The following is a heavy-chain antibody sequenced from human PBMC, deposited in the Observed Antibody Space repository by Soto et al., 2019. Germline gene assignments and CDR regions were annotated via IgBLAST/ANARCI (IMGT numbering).Heavy chain of an antibody. V-gene: IGHV3-7*05. CDR3: ARERCSGGSCYGMDV. CDR2: IKQDGSEK. CDR1: GFTFSSYW. Sequence: GGSLRLSCAASGFTFSSYWMSWVRQAPGKGLEWVANIKQDGSEKYYVDSVKGRFTISRDNAKNSLYLQMNSLRAEDTAVYYCARERCSGGSCYGMDVWGQGTTVTVSS. D-gene: IGHD2-15*01. J-gene: IGHJ6*02.